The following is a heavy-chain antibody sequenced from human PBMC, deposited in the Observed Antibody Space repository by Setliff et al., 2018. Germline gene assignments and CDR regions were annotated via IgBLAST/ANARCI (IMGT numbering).Heavy chain of an antibody. J-gene: IGHJ3*02. CDR3: ARRLRESHAFHI. V-gene: IGHV4-30-4*08. D-gene: IGHD2-15*01. CDR1: GGPISSDDNY. Sequence: PSETLSLTCTVSGGPISSDDNYWSWIRLPPGKGLEWIGYIHNSGTAYYNPSLRSRLTISVDTSKNQFSLKLNSVTAADTAVYYCARRLRESHAFHIWGQGTLVTVSS. CDR2: IHNSGTA.